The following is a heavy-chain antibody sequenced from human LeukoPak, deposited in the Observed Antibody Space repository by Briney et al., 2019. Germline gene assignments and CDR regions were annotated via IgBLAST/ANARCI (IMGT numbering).Heavy chain of an antibody. Sequence: PSGTLSLTCTVSGASISSSYWSWVRQPPGKRLEWIGFIYYNGNTNSNPSLKSRVTISVDTSKNQFSLKLSSVTAADTALYYCARGNYDDRGYSNAFDIWGQGAMVVVSS. D-gene: IGHD2-15*01. V-gene: IGHV4-59*01. CDR1: GASISSSY. CDR2: IYYNGNT. J-gene: IGHJ3*02. CDR3: ARGNYDDRGYSNAFDI.